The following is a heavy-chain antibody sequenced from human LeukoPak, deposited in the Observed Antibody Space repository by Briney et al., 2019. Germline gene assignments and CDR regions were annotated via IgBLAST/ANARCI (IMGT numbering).Heavy chain of an antibody. CDR3: AREISSWYRSEGRFDP. J-gene: IGHJ5*02. CDR1: GFIFSSYW. V-gene: IGHV3-7*01. Sequence: LPGGSLRLSCAASGFIFSSYWMTWVRQAPGKGLEWVANIKKDGSEKYYVDSMRGRFTISRDNAKNSLYLQMNILRAADTAVYYCAREISSWYRSEGRFDPWGQGTLVTVSS. CDR2: IKKDGSEK. D-gene: IGHD6-13*01.